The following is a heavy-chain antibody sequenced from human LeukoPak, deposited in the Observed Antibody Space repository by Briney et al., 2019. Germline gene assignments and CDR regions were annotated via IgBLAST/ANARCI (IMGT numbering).Heavy chain of an antibody. J-gene: IGHJ4*02. CDR3: ARDPGSSWSRYYFDY. V-gene: IGHV1-18*01. CDR1: GYTFSSYG. Sequence: ASVKVSCKASGYTFSSYGISWVRQAPGQGLEWMGWVSGYNAKTNYAQKIQGRVTMTTDTSTTTAYMELRSLRSDDTAVYYCARDPGSSWSRYYFDYWGQGTLVTVSS. D-gene: IGHD6-13*01. CDR2: VSGYNAKT.